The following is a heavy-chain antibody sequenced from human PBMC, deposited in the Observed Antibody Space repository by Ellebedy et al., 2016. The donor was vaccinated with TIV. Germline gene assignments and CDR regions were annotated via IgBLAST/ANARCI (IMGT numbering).Heavy chain of an antibody. CDR3: AKHDKYYNGGHWFDP. J-gene: IGHJ5*02. CDR2: IDPTDSYT. V-gene: IGHV5-10-1*01. D-gene: IGHD3-10*01. Sequence: GESLKISCKGSGYSFTTYWISWVRQMPGKGLEWMGRIDPTDSYTNYSPSFQGHVTISADNSISTAYLQWSSLKASDTAMYYCAKHDKYYNGGHWFDPWGQGTLVTVSS. CDR1: GYSFTTYW.